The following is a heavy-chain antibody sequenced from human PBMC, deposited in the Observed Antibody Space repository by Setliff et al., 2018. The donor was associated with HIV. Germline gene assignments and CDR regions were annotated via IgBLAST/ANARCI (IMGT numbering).Heavy chain of an antibody. Sequence: GGSLRLSCAASGFTFSSYWIHWVRQAPGKGLVWVSRINSDGSSTSYADSVKGRFTISRDNAKNTLYLQMNSLRAEDTAVYYCASLARGAFDIWDQGTKVTVSS. V-gene: IGHV3-74*01. CDR3: ASLARGAFDI. CDR1: GFTFSSYW. J-gene: IGHJ3*02. CDR2: INSDGSST.